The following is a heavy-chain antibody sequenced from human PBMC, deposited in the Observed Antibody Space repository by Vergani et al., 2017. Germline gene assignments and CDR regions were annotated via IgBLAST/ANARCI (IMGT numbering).Heavy chain of an antibody. J-gene: IGHJ4*02. CDR1: GFTFSACP. V-gene: IGHV3-23*01. CDR3: ARLSYDTTPYVQGGYDC. CDR2: ISARYHST. Sequence: EVQLLQSGGGVIQPGGSVRLSCAASGFTFSACPMTWVRQAPGKGLEWVSAISARYHSTYYADSVKGRVTISRDNSKNMLYLQMNSLIAEDTALYYCARLSYDTTPYVQGGYDCWGQGTLVSVSS. D-gene: IGHD3-22*01.